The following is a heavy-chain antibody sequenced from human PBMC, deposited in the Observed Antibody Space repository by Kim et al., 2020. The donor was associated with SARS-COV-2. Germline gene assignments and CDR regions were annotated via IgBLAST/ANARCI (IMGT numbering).Heavy chain of an antibody. V-gene: IGHV4-31*02. Sequence: TYYNPTLKSRVTISVDTSKNQFSLKLSSVTAADTAVYYCAYYSNYGMDVWGQGTTVTVSS. J-gene: IGHJ6*02. CDR2: T. CDR3: AYYSNYGMDV. D-gene: IGHD4-4*01.